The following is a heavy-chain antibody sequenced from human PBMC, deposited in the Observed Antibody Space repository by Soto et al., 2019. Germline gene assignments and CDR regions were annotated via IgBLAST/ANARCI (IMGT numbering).Heavy chain of an antibody. D-gene: IGHD2-2*01. CDR2: IIPIFGTA. J-gene: IGHJ3*02. V-gene: IGHV1-69*12. CDR1: GGTFSSYA. CDR3: ARVGAPVPAGMGVGAFDI. Sequence: QVQLVQSGAEVKKPGSSVKVSCKASGGTFSSYAISWVRQAPGQGLEWMGGIIPIFGTANYAQKFQGRVTSTADESTRTAYMELSSLRSEATAVYYCARVGAPVPAGMGVGAFDIWGHGTMVTVSS.